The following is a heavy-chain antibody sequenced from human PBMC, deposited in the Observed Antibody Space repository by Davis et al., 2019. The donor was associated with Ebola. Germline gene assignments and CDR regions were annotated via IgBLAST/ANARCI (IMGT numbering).Heavy chain of an antibody. Sequence: PGGSLRLSCAASGFTFSSYAMSWVRQAPGKGLEWVSAISGSGGNTYYADSVKGRFTISRDNSKNTLYLQMNSLRAEDTAVYYCAKAATKISYYGMDVWGQGTTVTVSS. CDR1: GFTFSSYA. CDR2: ISGSGGNT. CDR3: AKAATKISYYGMDV. J-gene: IGHJ6*02. V-gene: IGHV3-23*01. D-gene: IGHD2-15*01.